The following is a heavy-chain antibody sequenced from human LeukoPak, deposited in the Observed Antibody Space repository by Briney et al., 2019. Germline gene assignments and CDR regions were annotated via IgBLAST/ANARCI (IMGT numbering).Heavy chain of an antibody. D-gene: IGHD3-10*01. CDR1: GFTFSTYN. J-gene: IGHJ4*02. Sequence: PGGSLRLSCAASGFTFSTYNMNWVRQPPGKGLEWVSSINSRSTYIYYRDSVKGRFTISRDNAKNSLYLQMSSLRAEDTAVYYCVGVSLGNDYGSGSYDYWGQGTLVTVSS. CDR2: INSRSTYI. CDR3: VGVSLGNDYGSGSYDY. V-gene: IGHV3-21*01.